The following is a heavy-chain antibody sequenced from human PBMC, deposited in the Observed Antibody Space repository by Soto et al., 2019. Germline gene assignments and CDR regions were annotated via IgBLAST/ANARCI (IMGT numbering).Heavy chain of an antibody. V-gene: IGHV3-33*01. CDR3: ARDFGRAAAGPYYGMDV. D-gene: IGHD6-13*01. J-gene: IGHJ6*02. CDR1: GFTFSRYG. Sequence: GGSLRLSCAASGFTFSRYGMHWVRQAPGKGLGWVAVIWYDGSHKYYADSVKGRFTISRDNSKNTLYVQMHSLRSEDTAVYSCARDFGRAAAGPYYGMDVWGQGPTVTASS. CDR2: IWYDGSHK.